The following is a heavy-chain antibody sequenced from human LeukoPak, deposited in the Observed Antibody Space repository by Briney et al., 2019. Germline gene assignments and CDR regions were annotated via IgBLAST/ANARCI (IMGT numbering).Heavy chain of an antibody. J-gene: IGHJ4*02. CDR1: GFTFNTYT. CDR2: ISGSSGII. V-gene: IGHV3-48*01. D-gene: IGHD3-9*01. CDR3: ARGGDVTIFYASYFDY. Sequence: SGGSLRLSCAASGFTFNTYTMNWVRQAPGKGLEWVSYISGSSGIIDYADSVRGRFTISRDNAKNSLYLQMNSLRAEDTAVYYCARGGDVTIFYASYFDYWGQGTLVTVSS.